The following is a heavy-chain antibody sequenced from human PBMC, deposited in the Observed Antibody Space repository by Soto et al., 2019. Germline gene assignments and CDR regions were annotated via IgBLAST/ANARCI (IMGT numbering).Heavy chain of an antibody. CDR3: AHSWGLRSPAGYYYYFYMDV. D-gene: IGHD3-16*01. V-gene: IGHV2-5*02. Sequence: SGPTLVKPTQTLALTCTFSGFSLSTSGVGVGWIRQPPGKALEWLALIYWDDDKRYSPSLKSRLTITKDTSKSQVVLTMTNTDPVDTATYYCAHSWGLRSPAGYYYYFYMDVWGKGTTVTVSS. J-gene: IGHJ6*03. CDR2: IYWDDDK. CDR1: GFSLSTSGVG.